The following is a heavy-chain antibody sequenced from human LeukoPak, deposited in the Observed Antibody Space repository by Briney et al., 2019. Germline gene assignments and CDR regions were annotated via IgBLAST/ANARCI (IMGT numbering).Heavy chain of an antibody. CDR1: GGSISSYY. Sequence: SETLSLTCTVSGGSISSYYWSWIRQPPGKGLEWIGYIFYTGSTNYNPSLKSRVTILLDTSKNQFSLKLNSVSAAATAVYYCARVRDGTIFGVVPYYFDYWGQGTLVTVSS. V-gene: IGHV4-59*01. CDR2: IFYTGST. D-gene: IGHD3-3*01. J-gene: IGHJ4*02. CDR3: ARVRDGTIFGVVPYYFDY.